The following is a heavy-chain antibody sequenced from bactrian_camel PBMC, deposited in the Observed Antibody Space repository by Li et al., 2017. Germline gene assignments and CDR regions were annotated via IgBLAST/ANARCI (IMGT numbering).Heavy chain of an antibody. D-gene: IGHD5*01. CDR3: AACGDYRTVYRY. CDR2: IYSGSSST. Sequence: HVQLVESGGGSVQAGGSLTLSCVASERTFVHNCLGWFRQAPGKGLEWVSSIYSGSSSTFYADSVKGRFTVSQGNAKKSLYLQMNSLKPEDTAVYYCAACGDYRTVYRYWGQGTQVTVS. CDR1: ERTFVHNC. V-gene: IGHV3-2*01. J-gene: IGHJ4*01.